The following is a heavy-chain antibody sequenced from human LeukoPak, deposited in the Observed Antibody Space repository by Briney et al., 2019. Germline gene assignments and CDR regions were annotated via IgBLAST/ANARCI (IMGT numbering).Heavy chain of an antibody. CDR3: AKDVSNGMDV. CDR2: ISYDGSNK. CDR1: GFPFSSYW. D-gene: IGHD2-8*01. J-gene: IGHJ6*02. V-gene: IGHV3-30*18. Sequence: GGSLRLSCVASGFPFSSYWMTWVRQAPGKGLGWVAVISYDGSNKYYADSVKGRFTISRDNSKNTLYLQMNSLRAEDTAVYYCAKDVSNGMDVWGQGTTVTVSS.